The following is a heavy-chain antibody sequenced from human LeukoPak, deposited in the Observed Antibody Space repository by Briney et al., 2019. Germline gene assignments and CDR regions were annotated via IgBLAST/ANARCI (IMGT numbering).Heavy chain of an antibody. CDR1: GFTVRKSY. D-gene: IGHD6-19*01. V-gene: IGHV3-53*04. Sequence: GGSLRLSCAASGFTVRKSYMSRVRQAPGKGLEWVSVIYPGGTTYNADSVKGRFTISRHNSENTLYLQINSLRAEDTAVYYCATTSQWRFESWGQGTLVTVSS. CDR3: ATTSQWRFES. J-gene: IGHJ5*01. CDR2: IYPGGTT.